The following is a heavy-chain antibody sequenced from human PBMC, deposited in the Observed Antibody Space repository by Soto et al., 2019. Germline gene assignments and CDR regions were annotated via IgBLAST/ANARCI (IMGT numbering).Heavy chain of an antibody. CDR2: IWYDGSNK. CDR1: GFTFSNHA. Sequence: QVQLVESGGGVVQPGTSLRLSCTTSGFTFSNHAMHWVRQAPGKGLEWVAQIWYDGSNKYYADSVKGRFTISRDNSRNMGYVQMNSLRVEDTAVYDCARDGQQLAPNALDVWGQGTTVTVSS. V-gene: IGHV3-33*01. D-gene: IGHD6-13*01. CDR3: ARDGQQLAPNALDV. J-gene: IGHJ6*02.